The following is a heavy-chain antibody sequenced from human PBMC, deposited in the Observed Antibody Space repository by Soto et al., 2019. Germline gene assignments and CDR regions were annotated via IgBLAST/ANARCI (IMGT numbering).Heavy chain of an antibody. Sequence: SVKVSCKASGGTFSSYTISWVRQAPGQGLEWMGRIIPILGIANYAQKFQGRVTITADKSTSTAYMELSSLRSEDTAVYYCATLGVYCSSTSCPDKHDYRGRGTLVTVSS. CDR3: ATLGVYCSSTSCPDKHDY. CDR1: GGTFSSYT. V-gene: IGHV1-69*02. J-gene: IGHJ4*01. CDR2: IIPILGIA. D-gene: IGHD2-2*01.